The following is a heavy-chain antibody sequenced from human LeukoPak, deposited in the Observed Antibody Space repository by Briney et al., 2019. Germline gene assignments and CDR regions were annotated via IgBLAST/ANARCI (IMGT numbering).Heavy chain of an antibody. CDR2: IYYSRST. Sequence: SETLSLTCTVSGGSINSYYWSWIRQPPGKGLEWIGYIYYSRSTNYNPSLKSRVTISVDTSKNQFSLKMSSVTAADTAVYYCARARDGHINNWFDPWGQGTLVIVSP. J-gene: IGHJ5*02. CDR1: GGSINSYY. D-gene: IGHD5-24*01. CDR3: ARARDGHINNWFDP. V-gene: IGHV4-59*01.